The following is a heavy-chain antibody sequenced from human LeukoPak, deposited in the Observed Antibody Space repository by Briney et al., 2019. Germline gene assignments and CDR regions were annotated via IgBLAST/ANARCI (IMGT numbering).Heavy chain of an antibody. CDR3: ARVIGVSGGLHMDV. D-gene: IGHD3-3*01. J-gene: IGHJ6*03. V-gene: IGHV3-48*01. CDR1: GFTFRNYN. Sequence: PWGSLRLSCAASGFTFRNYNMNWVRQAPGKGLEWLSYVSSDITTIYYADSVKGRFTISRDNAKDSLFLQMNSLRAEDTAVYYCARVIGVSGGLHMDVWGKATTLTVSS. CDR2: VSSDITTI.